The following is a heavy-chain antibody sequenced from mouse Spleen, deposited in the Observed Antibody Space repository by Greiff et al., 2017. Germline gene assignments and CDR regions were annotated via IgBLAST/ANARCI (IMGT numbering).Heavy chain of an antibody. CDR3: ARDRALTGGFAY. D-gene: IGHD4-1*01. CDR1: GYSITSGYY. CDR2: ISYDGSN. V-gene: IGHV3-6*01. Sequence: EVQLQQSGPGLVKPSQSLSLTCSVTGYSITSGYYWNWIRQFPGNKLEWMGYISYDGSNNYNPSLKNRISITRDTSKNQFFLKLNSVTTEDTATYYCARDRALTGGFAYWGQGTLVTVSA. J-gene: IGHJ3*01.